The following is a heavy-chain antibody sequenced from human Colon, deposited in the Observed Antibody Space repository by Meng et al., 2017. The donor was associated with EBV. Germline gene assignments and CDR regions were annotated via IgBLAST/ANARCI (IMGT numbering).Heavy chain of an antibody. J-gene: IGHJ4*02. CDR3: ARERGGVTRDFDS. CDR1: GDPITTNGYY. D-gene: IGHD3-16*01. Sequence: QLQLQESGPGLLKPSETLSLTSSVSGDPITTNGYYWGWIRQSPGKGLEWIGSIFYSGNTYFNPSLKTRVTISVDTSKNQFSLKLSSVTAADTAIYYCARERGGVTRDFDSWGQGALVTVSS. CDR2: IFYSGNT. V-gene: IGHV4-39*07.